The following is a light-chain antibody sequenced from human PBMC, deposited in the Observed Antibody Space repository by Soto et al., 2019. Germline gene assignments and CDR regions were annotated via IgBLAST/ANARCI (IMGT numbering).Light chain of an antibody. CDR1: QSVSSSY. V-gene: IGKV3-20*01. Sequence: EIVLTQSPGTLSLSPGERATLSCRASQSVSSSYLAWYQPKPGQAPRLLIYAASSRSTGIPDRFSGRGSGTDLTLTVRRLEPENFVLYYCQQFVYSPPLYTFGQGTTLDIK. J-gene: IGKJ2*01. CDR2: AAS. CDR3: QQFVYSPPLYT.